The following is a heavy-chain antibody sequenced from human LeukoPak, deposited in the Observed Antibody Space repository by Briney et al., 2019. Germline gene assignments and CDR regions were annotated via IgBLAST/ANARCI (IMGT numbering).Heavy chain of an antibody. J-gene: IGHJ5*02. D-gene: IGHD6-13*01. CDR1: GFTFSSYA. CDR3: ARDIAAAPSGWFDP. Sequence: GGSLRLSCAASGFTFSSYAMHWVRQAPGKGLEWVAVISYDGSNKYYADSVKGRFTISRDNSKNTLYLQMNSLRAEDTAVYYCARDIAAAPSGWFDPWGQGTLVTVSS. V-gene: IGHV3-30*04. CDR2: ISYDGSNK.